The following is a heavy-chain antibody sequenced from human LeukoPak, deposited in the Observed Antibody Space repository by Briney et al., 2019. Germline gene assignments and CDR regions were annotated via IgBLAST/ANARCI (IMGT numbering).Heavy chain of an antibody. D-gene: IGHD1-26*01. Sequence: PGGSLRLSCAASGFTFSSYAMSWVRQAPGKGLEWVSAISGSGGSTYYADSVKGRFTISRDNSKNTLYLQMNSLRAEDTAVYYCANQRSVVGASDYWGQGTLVTVSS. J-gene: IGHJ4*02. CDR3: ANQRSVVGASDY. CDR2: ISGSGGST. V-gene: IGHV3-23*01. CDR1: GFTFSSYA.